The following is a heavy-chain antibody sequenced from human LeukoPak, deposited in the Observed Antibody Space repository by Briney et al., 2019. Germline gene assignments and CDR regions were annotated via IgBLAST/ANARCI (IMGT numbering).Heavy chain of an antibody. D-gene: IGHD3-3*01. J-gene: IGHJ6*02. CDR1: GYTFTSYY. V-gene: IGHV1-69*13. CDR2: IIPIFGTA. CDR3: ARDNEDDNDFGVVIPDGYGMDV. Sequence: ASVKVSCKASGYTFTSYYMHWVRQAPGQGLEWMGGIIPIFGTANYAQKFQGRVTITADESTSTAYMELSSLRSEDTAVYYCARDNEDDNDFGVVIPDGYGMDVWGQGTTVTVSS.